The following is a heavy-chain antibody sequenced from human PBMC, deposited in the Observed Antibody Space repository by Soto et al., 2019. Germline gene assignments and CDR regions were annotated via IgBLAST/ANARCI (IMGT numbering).Heavy chain of an antibody. D-gene: IGHD3-10*02. Sequence: SETLSLTCTVSGGSISSGDYYWSWIRQPPGKGLEWIGYIYYSGSTYYNPSLKSRVTISVDTSKNQFSLKLSSVTAADTAVYYCARVNAVRGVSTYYFDYWGQGTLVTVSS. CDR3: ARVNAVRGVSTYYFDY. J-gene: IGHJ4*02. V-gene: IGHV4-30-4*01. CDR1: GGSISSGDYY. CDR2: IYYSGST.